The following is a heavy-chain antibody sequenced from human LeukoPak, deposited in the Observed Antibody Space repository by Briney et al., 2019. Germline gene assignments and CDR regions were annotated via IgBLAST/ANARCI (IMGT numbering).Heavy chain of an antibody. Sequence: TGGSLRLSCAASGFTFSSYSMNWVRQAPGKGLEWVSSISSSSSYIYYADSVKGRFTISRDNAKNSLYLQMNSLRAEDTAVYYCAREIVVVVAATRWGRWFDPWGQGTLVTVSS. CDR3: AREIVVVVAATRWGRWFDP. V-gene: IGHV3-21*01. J-gene: IGHJ5*02. CDR1: GFTFSSYS. D-gene: IGHD2-15*01. CDR2: ISSSSSYI.